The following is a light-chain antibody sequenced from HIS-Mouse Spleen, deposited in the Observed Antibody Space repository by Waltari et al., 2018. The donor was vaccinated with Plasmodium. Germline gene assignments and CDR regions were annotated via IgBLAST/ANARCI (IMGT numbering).Light chain of an antibody. V-gene: IGKV3D-20*01. CDR3: QQYGSSPT. J-gene: IGKJ1*01. Sequence: EIVLTQSPATLSLSPGERATLSCGASQIVSSSYLAWYQQKPGLAPRLLIYDASSRATGIPDRFSGSGSGTDFTLTISRLEPEDFAVYYCQQYGSSPTFGQGTKVEIK. CDR2: DAS. CDR1: QIVSSSY.